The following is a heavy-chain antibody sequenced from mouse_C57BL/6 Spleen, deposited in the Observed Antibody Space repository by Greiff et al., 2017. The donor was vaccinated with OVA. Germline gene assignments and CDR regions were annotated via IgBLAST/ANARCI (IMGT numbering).Heavy chain of an antibody. CDR1: GFTFSSYA. CDR3: ARAYYGSSYFDY. J-gene: IGHJ2*01. D-gene: IGHD1-1*01. V-gene: IGHV5-4*03. CDR2: ISDGGSYT. Sequence: EVKLVESGGGLVKPGGSLKLSCAASGFTFSSYAMSWVRQTPEKRLEWVATISDGGSYTYYPDNVKGRFTISRDNAKNNLYLQMSHLKSEDTAMYYCARAYYGSSYFDYWGQGTTLTVSS.